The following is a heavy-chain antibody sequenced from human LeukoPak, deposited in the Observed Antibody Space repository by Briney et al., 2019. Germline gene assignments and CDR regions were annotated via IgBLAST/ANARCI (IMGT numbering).Heavy chain of an antibody. CDR2: IYHSGST. J-gene: IGHJ4*02. CDR3: ARDGYSGNDGL. Sequence: KPSETLSLTCTVSGGSISTYYWSWIRQPPGKGLEWIGYIYHSGSTEYNPSLKSRVTISVDTSKNQFSLKLSSVTAADTAVYYCARDGYSGNDGLWGQGTLVTVSS. V-gene: IGHV4-59*01. CDR1: GGSISTYY. D-gene: IGHD5-12*01.